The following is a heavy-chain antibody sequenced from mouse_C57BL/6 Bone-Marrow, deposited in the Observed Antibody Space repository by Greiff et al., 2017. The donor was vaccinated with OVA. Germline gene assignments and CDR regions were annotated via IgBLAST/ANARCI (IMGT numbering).Heavy chain of an antibody. V-gene: IGHV14-4*01. CDR1: GFNIKDDY. J-gene: IGHJ2*01. Sequence: VQLQQSGAELVRPGASVKLSCTASGFNIKDDYMHWVKQRPEQGLEWIGWIDPGNGDTEYASKFQGKATITADTSSNTAYLQLSSLTSEDTAVYYCLAYYFDYWGQGTTLTVSS. CDR2: IDPGNGDT. D-gene: IGHD6-1*01. CDR3: LAYYFDY.